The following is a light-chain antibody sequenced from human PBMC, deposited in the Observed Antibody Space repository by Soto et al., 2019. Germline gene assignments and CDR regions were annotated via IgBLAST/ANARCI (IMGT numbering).Light chain of an antibody. Sequence: DIQMTQSPSTLSASIGDRVTITCRASQNINNWIAWYQQKPGKAPKFLIYDASTLESGVPSRFSGSGFGTEFSLTISRLQPDDFGSYYCQHMRTFGQGPKVDIK. CDR2: DAS. V-gene: IGKV1-5*01. CDR1: QNINNW. J-gene: IGKJ1*01. CDR3: QHMRT.